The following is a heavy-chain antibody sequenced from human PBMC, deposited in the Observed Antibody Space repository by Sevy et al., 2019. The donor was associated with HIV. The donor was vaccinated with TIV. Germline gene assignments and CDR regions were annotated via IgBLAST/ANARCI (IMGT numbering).Heavy chain of an antibody. CDR1: GFTFSKYS. CDR3: AREGCTKPHDY. Sequence: GGSLRLSCEASGFTFSKYSMSWVRQAPGKGLEWVSTFSFGCGRINYADSVKGRFTISRDVSKNTLYLQMNGLRAEDTAVYYCAREGCTKPHDYWGQGTLVTVSS. J-gene: IGHJ4*02. CDR2: FSFGCGRI. D-gene: IGHD2-8*01. V-gene: IGHV3-23*01.